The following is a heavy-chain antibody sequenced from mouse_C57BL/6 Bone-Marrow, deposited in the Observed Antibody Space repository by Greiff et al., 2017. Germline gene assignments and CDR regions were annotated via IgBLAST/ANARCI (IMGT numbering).Heavy chain of an antibody. CDR1: GYAFSSSW. D-gene: IGHD1-1*01. V-gene: IGHV1-82*01. CDR3: ARKYDGSRETYAMDY. Sequence: VKLQESGPELVKPGASVKISCKASGYAFSSSWMNWVKQRTGKGLEWIGRIYPGDGDTNYNGKFKGKATLTADKSSSTAYMQLSSLTSEDSAVYFCARKYDGSRETYAMDYWGQGTSVTVSS. J-gene: IGHJ4*01. CDR2: IYPGDGDT.